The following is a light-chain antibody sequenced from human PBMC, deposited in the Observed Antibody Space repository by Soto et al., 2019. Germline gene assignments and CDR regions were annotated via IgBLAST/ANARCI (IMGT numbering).Light chain of an antibody. Sequence: EIVLTQSSAPLPLSPGEGATLSCRASQSVSSYLAWYQQKPGQAPRLLIYDASNRATGIPARFSGSGSGTDFTLAISSLGPEDFAVYYCQQRSKWPQTFGQGTKVDIK. CDR1: QSVSSY. CDR2: DAS. V-gene: IGKV3-11*01. J-gene: IGKJ1*01. CDR3: QQRSKWPQT.